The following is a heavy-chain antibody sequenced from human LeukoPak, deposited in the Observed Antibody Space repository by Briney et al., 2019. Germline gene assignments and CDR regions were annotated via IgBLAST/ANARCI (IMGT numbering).Heavy chain of an antibody. D-gene: IGHD6-6*01. CDR1: GLTFSNYD. CDR3: ATDDVRDVRPLDH. CDR2: ITGSGGRT. J-gene: IGHJ4*02. V-gene: IGHV3-23*01. Sequence: GASLTLSCAASGLTFSNYDMGWVRQAPGKGLEWLSLITGSGGRTLYADSVRGRFTISRDNSKNMLYLQLSSLRAEDTALYYCATDDVRDVRPLDHWGQGTLVTVSS.